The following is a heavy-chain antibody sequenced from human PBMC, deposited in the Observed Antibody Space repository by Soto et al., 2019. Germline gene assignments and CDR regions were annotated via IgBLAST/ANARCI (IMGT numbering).Heavy chain of an antibody. Sequence: EVHLVESGGGLVQPGRSLRLSCAASGFTFDDYAMHWVRQVPGKGLEWVSSISWNSGNIVYADSVKGRFAISRDSANNSLSLQMSSLRTADTGLYYCAKGAVTSIFGYFHYWGQGTLVTVSS. J-gene: IGHJ4*02. CDR1: GFTFDDYA. CDR3: AKGAVTSIFGYFHY. V-gene: IGHV3-9*01. D-gene: IGHD3-3*01. CDR2: ISWNSGNI.